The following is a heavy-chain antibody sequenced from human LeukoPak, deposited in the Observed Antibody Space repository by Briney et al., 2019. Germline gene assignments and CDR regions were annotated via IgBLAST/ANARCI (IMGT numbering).Heavy chain of an antibody. CDR3: ARRKTGTAASPLYYFDY. J-gene: IGHJ4*01. D-gene: IGHD1-7*01. CDR2: IKQDGSEK. Sequence: GGSLRLYCAVSGLSFSTSWMSWVRQAPGKGLEWVANIKQDGSEKYYVDSVKGRFIVSRDNARNSLFLQMNNLRAEDTAVYYCARRKTGTAASPLYYFDYWGQGTLVTVSS. V-gene: IGHV3-7*01. CDR1: GLSFSTSW.